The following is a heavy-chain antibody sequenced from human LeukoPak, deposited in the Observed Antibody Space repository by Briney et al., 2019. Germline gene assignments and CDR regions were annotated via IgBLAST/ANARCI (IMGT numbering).Heavy chain of an antibody. CDR2: IYYSGST. J-gene: IGHJ4*02. D-gene: IGHD3-16*02. CDR3: ASLRSLITFGGVIGDYFDY. Sequence: SETLSLTCTVSGGSISSSSYYWGWIRQPPGKGLEWIGSIYYSGSTYYNPSLKSRITISVDTSKNQFSLKLSSVTAADTAVYYCASLRSLITFGGVIGDYFDYWGQGTLVTVSS. CDR1: GGSISSSSYY. V-gene: IGHV4-39*07.